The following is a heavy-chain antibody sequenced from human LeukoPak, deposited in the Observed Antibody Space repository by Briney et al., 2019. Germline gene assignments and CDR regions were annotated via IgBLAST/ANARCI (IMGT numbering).Heavy chain of an antibody. CDR1: GYSFTSYW. CDR3: ARRQVVVITTGPDAFDI. CDR2: IYPGDSDT. J-gene: IGHJ3*02. Sequence: GESLKISCKGSGYSFTSYWIGWVRQMPGKGLEWMGIIYPGDSDTRYSPSFQGQVTISADKSISTAYLQWSSLKASDTAMYYCARRQVVVITTGPDAFDIWGQGTMVTVSS. V-gene: IGHV5-51*01. D-gene: IGHD3-22*01.